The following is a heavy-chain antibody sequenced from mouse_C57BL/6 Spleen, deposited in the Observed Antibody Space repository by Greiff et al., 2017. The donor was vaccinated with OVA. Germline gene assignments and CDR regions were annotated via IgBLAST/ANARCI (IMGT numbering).Heavy chain of an antibody. CDR2: INPNNGGT. CDR1: GYTFTDYN. CDR3: ARQDSSGLYAMDY. V-gene: IGHV1-18*01. D-gene: IGHD3-2*02. Sequence: VQLQQSGPELVKPGASVKIPCKASGYTFTDYNMDWVKQSHGKSLEWIGDINPNNGGTIYNQKFKGKATLTVDKSSSTAYMELRSLTSEDTAVDYCARQDSSGLYAMDYWGQGTSVTVSS. J-gene: IGHJ4*01.